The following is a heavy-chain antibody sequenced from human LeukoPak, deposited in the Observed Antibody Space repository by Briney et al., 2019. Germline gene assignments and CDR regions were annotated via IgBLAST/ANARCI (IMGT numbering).Heavy chain of an antibody. CDR3: TTYNSRDAFDI. CDR2: IKSKGDGGTT. V-gene: IGHV3-15*01. CDR1: GLTVRNTW. J-gene: IGHJ3*02. D-gene: IGHD2/OR15-2a*01. Sequence: GGSLRLSCAASGLTVRNTWMSWVRQAPGKGLEWVGRIKSKGDGGTTDHAAPVKGRFTISRDDSKNTLNLQMNSLKTEDTAVYYCTTYNSRDAFDIWGQGTMVTVSS.